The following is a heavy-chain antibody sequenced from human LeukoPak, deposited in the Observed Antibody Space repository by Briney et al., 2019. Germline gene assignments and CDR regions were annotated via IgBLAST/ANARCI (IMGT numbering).Heavy chain of an antibody. CDR1: GLTFSSYS. CDR3: AREAAYAFDI. D-gene: IGHD6-25*01. J-gene: IGHJ3*02. V-gene: IGHV3-48*01. Sequence: GGSLRLSCAVSGLTFSSYSMNCVRQAPGKGLEWISYISSSSSTIYYADSVKGRFTISSDNAKNSLYLQIDSLRADDTPLYYFAREAAYAFDIWAQGTVVTVSS. CDR2: ISSSSSTI.